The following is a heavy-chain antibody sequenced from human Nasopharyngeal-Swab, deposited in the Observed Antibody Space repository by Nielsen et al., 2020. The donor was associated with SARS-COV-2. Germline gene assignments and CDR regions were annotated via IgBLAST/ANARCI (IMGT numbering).Heavy chain of an antibody. CDR3: ARGGYSYGFDY. CDR2: IYYSGST. V-gene: IGHV4-39*01. J-gene: IGHJ4*02. CDR1: GGSISSSSYY. Sequence: GSLRLSCTVSGGSISSSSYYWGWIRQPPGKGLEWIGSIYYSGSTYYNPSLKSRVTISVDASKNQFSLKLSPVTAADTAVYYCARGGYSYGFDYWGQGTLVTVSS. D-gene: IGHD5-18*01.